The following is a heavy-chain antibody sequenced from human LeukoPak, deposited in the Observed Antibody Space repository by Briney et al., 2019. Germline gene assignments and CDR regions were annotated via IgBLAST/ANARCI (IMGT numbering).Heavy chain of an antibody. CDR1: GFTFSSYA. CDR2: ISGSGGST. J-gene: IGHJ5*02. D-gene: IGHD3-22*01. CDR3: ANGQTYYYDSRGYLNWFDP. V-gene: IGHV3-23*01. Sequence: GGSLRLSCAASGFTFSSYAMSWVRQAPGKGLEWVSAISGSGGSTYYADSVKGRFTISRDNSKNTLYLQMNSLRAEDTAVYYCANGQTYYYDSRGYLNWFDPWGQGTLVTVSS.